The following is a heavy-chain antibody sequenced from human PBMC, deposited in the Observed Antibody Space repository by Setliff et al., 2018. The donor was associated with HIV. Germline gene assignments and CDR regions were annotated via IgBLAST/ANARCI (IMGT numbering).Heavy chain of an antibody. J-gene: IGHJ4*02. CDR2: IIPIFGTV. Sequence: GASVKVSCKASGGTFSSYAISWVRQAPGQGLEWMGGIIPIFGTVNYAQKFQGRVTITADESTSTAYMELSSLRSEDTAVYYCAGIVATFVTKYYFDYWGQGTLVTVSS. D-gene: IGHD5-12*01. V-gene: IGHV1-69*13. CDR3: AGIVATFVTKYYFDY. CDR1: GGTFSSYA.